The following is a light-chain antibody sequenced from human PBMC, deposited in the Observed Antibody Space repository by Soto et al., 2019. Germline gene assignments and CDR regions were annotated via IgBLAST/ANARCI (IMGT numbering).Light chain of an antibody. V-gene: IGKV3-20*01. CDR1: QSVGTSY. Sequence: EIVLTQSPGTLSLSPGERATLSCKASQSVGTSYLAWYQQKPGQAPRLLIYGASNRATDIPDRFSGGGSGTDFTLTISRLAPEDFAVYYCQQYGSSPGTFGQGTKVEIK. CDR2: GAS. CDR3: QQYGSSPGT. J-gene: IGKJ1*01.